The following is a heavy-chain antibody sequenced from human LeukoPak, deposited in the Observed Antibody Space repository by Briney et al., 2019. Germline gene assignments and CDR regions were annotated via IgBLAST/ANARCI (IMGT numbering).Heavy chain of an antibody. V-gene: IGHV4-59*01. Sequence: SETLSLTCTVSGGSLSSYYWSWIRQPPGKGLEWIGYIYYSGSTNYNPSLKSRVTISVDTSKSQFSLKLSSVTAADTAVYYCARDRGYDFWSGYFAVTTDAFDIWGQGTMVTVSS. CDR2: IYYSGST. D-gene: IGHD3-3*01. CDR1: GGSLSSYY. J-gene: IGHJ3*02. CDR3: ARDRGYDFWSGYFAVTTDAFDI.